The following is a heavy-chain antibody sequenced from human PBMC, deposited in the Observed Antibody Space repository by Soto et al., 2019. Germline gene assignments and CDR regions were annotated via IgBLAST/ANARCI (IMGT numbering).Heavy chain of an antibody. V-gene: IGHV4-30-4*01. Sequence: QVQLQESGPGLVKPSQTLSLTCTVSGDSISSGDYYWSWIRQPPGKGLEWIGYIYYSGSTYYNPSLKSRVTISVDTSKNQFSLKLSSVTAADTAVYYCAREGGYSSGWYWAGGMDVWGQGTTVTVSS. D-gene: IGHD6-19*01. CDR2: IYYSGST. CDR3: AREGGYSSGWYWAGGMDV. J-gene: IGHJ6*02. CDR1: GDSISSGDYY.